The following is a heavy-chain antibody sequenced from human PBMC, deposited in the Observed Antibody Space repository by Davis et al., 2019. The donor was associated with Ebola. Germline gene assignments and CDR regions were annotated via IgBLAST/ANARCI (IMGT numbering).Heavy chain of an antibody. V-gene: IGHV1-69*13. CDR2: IIPIFGTA. CDR3: ARDDYGDYTRAFDI. D-gene: IGHD4-17*01. Sequence: SVKVSCKASGGTFSSYAISWVRQAPGQGLEWMGGIIPIFGTANYAQKFQGRVTITADESTSTAYMELRSLRSDDTAVYYCARDDYGDYTRAFDIWGQGTMVTVSS. CDR1: GGTFSSYA. J-gene: IGHJ3*02.